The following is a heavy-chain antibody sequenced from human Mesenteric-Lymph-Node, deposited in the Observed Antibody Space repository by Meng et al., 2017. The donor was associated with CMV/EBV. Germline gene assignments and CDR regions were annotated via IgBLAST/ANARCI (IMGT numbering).Heavy chain of an antibody. D-gene: IGHD3-3*01. CDR1: GFTFSSYG. J-gene: IGHJ4*02. Sequence: GGSLRLSCAASGFTFSSYGMHWVRQAPGKGLEWVAFIRYDGSNKYYADSVKGRFTISRDNSKNTLYLQMNSLRAEDTAVYYCAKNSGTYYDFWNAFDYWGQGTLVTVSS. CDR3: AKNSGTYYDFWNAFDY. V-gene: IGHV3-30*02. CDR2: IRYDGSNK.